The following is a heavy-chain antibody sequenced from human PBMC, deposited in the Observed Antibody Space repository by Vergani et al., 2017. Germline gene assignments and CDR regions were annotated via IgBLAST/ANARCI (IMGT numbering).Heavy chain of an antibody. Sequence: EVQLVESGGGLVQPGGSLRLSCAASGFTLSLYSMNWVRQAPGKGLEWVSYISSSSSTIYYADSVKDRFTISRDNAKNSLYLQMNSLRAEDTAVYYCARDYLDFSGSGSPYYFDHWGQGTQVTVSS. CDR3: ARDYLDFSGSGSPYYFDH. CDR2: ISSSSSTI. D-gene: IGHD3-10*01. CDR1: GFTLSLYS. J-gene: IGHJ4*02. V-gene: IGHV3-48*01.